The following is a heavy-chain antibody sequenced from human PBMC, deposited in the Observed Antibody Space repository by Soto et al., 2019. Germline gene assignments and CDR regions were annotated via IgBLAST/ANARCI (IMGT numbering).Heavy chain of an antibody. CDR3: ALRTGNWNPLAD. J-gene: IGHJ4*02. CDR1: GGTTSSYT. CDR2: IVPMIGKV. V-gene: IGHV1-69*02. D-gene: IGHD1-1*01. Sequence: QVQLVQSGAEVEKPGSSVKVSCKVSGGTTSSYTIGWVRQAPGQGLQWMGNIVPMIGKVDYAQTFQDRVTLTADKSTRTAYMALSRLRSEDTAVYFCALRTGNWNPLADWGQGTLVTVSS.